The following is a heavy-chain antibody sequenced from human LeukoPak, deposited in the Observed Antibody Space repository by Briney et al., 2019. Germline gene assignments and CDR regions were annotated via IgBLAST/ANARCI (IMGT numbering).Heavy chain of an antibody. CDR2: ISSSSSTI. Sequence: GGSLRLSCTASGFTFSNVWMRWVRQAPGKGLEWVSYISSSSSTIYYADSVKGRFTISRDNAKNSLYLQMNSLRAEDTAVYYCARVSGTTGDYWGQGTLVTVSS. V-gene: IGHV3-48*01. CDR1: GFTFSNVW. D-gene: IGHD1-7*01. J-gene: IGHJ4*02. CDR3: ARVSGTTGDY.